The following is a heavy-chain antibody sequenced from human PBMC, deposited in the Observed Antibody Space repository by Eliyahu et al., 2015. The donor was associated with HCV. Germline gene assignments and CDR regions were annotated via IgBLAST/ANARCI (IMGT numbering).Heavy chain of an antibody. CDR2: IYYSGST. CDR1: GGXISSYY. V-gene: IGHV4-59*01. Sequence: QVQLQESGPGLVKPSETLSLTCTVSGGXISSYYWSWXRQPPGKGLEWIGYIYYSGSTNYNPSLKSRVTISVDTSKNQFSLKLSSVTAADTAVYYCARSSGYSSGYYFDYWGQGTLVTVSS. J-gene: IGHJ4*02. D-gene: IGHD6-25*01. CDR3: ARSSGYSSGYYFDY.